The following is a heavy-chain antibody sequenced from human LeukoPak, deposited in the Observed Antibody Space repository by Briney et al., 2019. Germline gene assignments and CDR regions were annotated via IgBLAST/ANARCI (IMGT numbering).Heavy chain of an antibody. CDR3: ARGHRSSWFDAFDI. CDR1: GFTVSNYA. Sequence: GGSLRLSCAASGFTVSNYAFHWVRHAPGKGLEYVSAINDNGDTTYYADSVKGRFTISRDISKNTLFLQMGSLRTEDMAVYYCARGHRSSWFDAFDIWGQGIMVTVSS. V-gene: IGHV3-64*02. J-gene: IGHJ3*02. CDR2: INDNGDTT. D-gene: IGHD6-13*01.